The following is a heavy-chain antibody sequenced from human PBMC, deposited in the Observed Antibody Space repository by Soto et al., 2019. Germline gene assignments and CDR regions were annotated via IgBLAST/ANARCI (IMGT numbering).Heavy chain of an antibody. CDR1: GYTFTGYY. V-gene: IGHV1-2*04. J-gene: IGHJ6*02. CDR3: ARGLQPTIAAAGTDYGMDV. Sequence: GASVKVSCTASGYTFTGYYMHWVRQAPGQGLEWMGWINPNSGGTNYAQKFQGWVTMTRDTSISTAYMELSRLRSDDTAVYYCARGLQPTIAAAGTDYGMDVWGQGTTVTVSS. CDR2: INPNSGGT. D-gene: IGHD6-13*01.